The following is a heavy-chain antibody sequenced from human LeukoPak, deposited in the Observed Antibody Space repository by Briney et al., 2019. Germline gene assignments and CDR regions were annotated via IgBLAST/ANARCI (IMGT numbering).Heavy chain of an antibody. V-gene: IGHV3-21*01. CDR3: ARELRYYFDY. D-gene: IGHD4-17*01. CDR1: GFTFSSCS. CDR2: ISSSSRDT. Sequence: GGSLRLSCAASGFTFSSCSINWVRQAPGKGLEWVASISSSSRDTYYANSVKGRFTISRDNAKNSLYLQMNSLRADDTAVYYCARELRYYFDYWGQGTLVTVSS. J-gene: IGHJ4*02.